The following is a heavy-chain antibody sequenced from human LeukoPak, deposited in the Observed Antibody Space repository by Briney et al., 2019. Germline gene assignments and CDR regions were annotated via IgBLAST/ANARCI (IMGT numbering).Heavy chain of an antibody. V-gene: IGHV4-38-2*02. CDR2: IYHSGST. D-gene: IGHD3-10*01. Sequence: PSETLSLTCTVSGYSISSGYYWGWIRQPPGKGLEWIGSIYHSGSTYYNPSLKSRVTISLDTSKNQFSLKVNSVTAADTAVYYCARLVIPWGQGILVTVSS. J-gene: IGHJ5*02. CDR1: GYSISSGYY. CDR3: ARLVIP.